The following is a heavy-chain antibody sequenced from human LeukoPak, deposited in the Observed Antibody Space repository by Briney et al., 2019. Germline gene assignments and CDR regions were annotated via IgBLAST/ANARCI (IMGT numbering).Heavy chain of an antibody. CDR1: RFTFSSYA. V-gene: IGHV3-30-3*01. CDR3: ARAPRTAANFDY. J-gene: IGHJ4*02. CDR2: ISYDGTNK. Sequence: GGSLRLSCAASRFTFSSYAMHWVRQAPGKGLEWVAVISYDGTNKYYADSVKGRFTISRDNSKNTLYLQMNSLRTEDTAVYYCARAPRTAANFDYWGQGTLVTVSS. D-gene: IGHD6-13*01.